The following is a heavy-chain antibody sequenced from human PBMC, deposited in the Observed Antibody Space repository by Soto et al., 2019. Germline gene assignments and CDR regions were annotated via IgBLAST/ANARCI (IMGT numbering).Heavy chain of an antibody. D-gene: IGHD6-13*01. CDR2: IYYSGST. CDR1: GGSISSYY. CDR3: ARHRIAAAGSFDY. V-gene: IGHV4-59*08. Sequence: SETLSLTCTVSGGSISSYYWSWIRQPPGKGLEWIGYIYYSGSTNYNPSLKSRVTISVDTSKNQFSLKLSSVTAADTAVYYCARHRIAAAGSFDYWGQGTLVTVSS. J-gene: IGHJ4*02.